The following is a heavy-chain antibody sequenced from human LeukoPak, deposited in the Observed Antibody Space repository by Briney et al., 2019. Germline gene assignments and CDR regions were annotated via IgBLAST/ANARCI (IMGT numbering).Heavy chain of an antibody. D-gene: IGHD6-19*01. CDR1: GYTFTFYY. V-gene: IGHV1-46*01. Sequence: ASVKVSCKASGYTFTFYYIHWVRLAPGQGLEWMGILNPSGGSTTYAQKFQGRVTITADESTSTAYMELSSLRSEDTAVYYCARDIAVTFKRYYFDYWGQGTLVTVSS. CDR2: LNPSGGST. J-gene: IGHJ4*02. CDR3: ARDIAVTFKRYYFDY.